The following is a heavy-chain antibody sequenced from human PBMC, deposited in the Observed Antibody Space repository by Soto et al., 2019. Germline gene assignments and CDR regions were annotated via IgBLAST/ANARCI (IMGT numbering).Heavy chain of an antibody. V-gene: IGHV4-4*02. CDR2: IYHSGST. J-gene: IGHJ5*02. CDR3: ARDPSSSRWFDP. Sequence: PSETLSLTCAVSGGSVSSSNWWSWVRQPPGKGLEWIGEIYHSGSTNYNPSLKSRVTISVDKSKNQFSLKLSSVTAADTAVYYCARDPSSSRWFDPWGQGTLVTVSS. D-gene: IGHD6-6*01. CDR1: GGSVSSSNW.